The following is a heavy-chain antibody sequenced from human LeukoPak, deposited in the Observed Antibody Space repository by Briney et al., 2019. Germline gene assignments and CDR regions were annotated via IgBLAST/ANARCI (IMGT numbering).Heavy chain of an antibody. CDR3: ARDLDY. CDR1: GFTFSNYW. CDR2: IKPDGSEL. Sequence: GGSLRLSCAASGFTFSNYWMTWVRQAPGKGLEWVAIIKPDGSELYYLDSVKGRFTISRDNAKDSLYLQMNSLRAEDTAVYYCARDLDYWGQGTLVTVSS. J-gene: IGHJ4*02. V-gene: IGHV3-7*04.